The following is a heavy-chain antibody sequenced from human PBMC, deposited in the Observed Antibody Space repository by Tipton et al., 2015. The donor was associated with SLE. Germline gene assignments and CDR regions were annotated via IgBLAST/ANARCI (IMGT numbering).Heavy chain of an antibody. CDR1: GFPFSSYA. CDR2: IYSGVST. CDR3: AREGMVQGFDGMDV. V-gene: IGHV3-53*05. J-gene: IGHJ6*02. D-gene: IGHD3-10*01. Sequence: SLRLSCAASGFPFSSYAMSWVRQAPGKGLEWVSVIYSGVSTYYADSVKGRFPISRDNSKNTLYLQMNSLRAEDTAVYYCAREGMVQGFDGMDVWGQGTTVTVAS.